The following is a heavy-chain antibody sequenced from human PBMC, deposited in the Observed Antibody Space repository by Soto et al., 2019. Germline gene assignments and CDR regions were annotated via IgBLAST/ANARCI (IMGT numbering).Heavy chain of an antibody. Sequence: GGSLRLSCAASGFTLSRHWMTWVRQAPGKGLEWVANIKQDGSDKYYVDSVKGRFTISRDNSMGTLYLQMKSLRVEDTAIYYCAKEVSLGSTVDLGYWGQGTLVTVSS. CDR2: IKQDGSDK. V-gene: IGHV3-7*03. D-gene: IGHD7-27*01. CDR1: GFTLSRHW. J-gene: IGHJ4*02. CDR3: AKEVSLGSTVDLGY.